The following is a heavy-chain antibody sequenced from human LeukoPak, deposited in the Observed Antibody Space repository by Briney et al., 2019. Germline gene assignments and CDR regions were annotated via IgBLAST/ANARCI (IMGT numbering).Heavy chain of an antibody. V-gene: IGHV4-38-2*02. CDR3: ARDMNPTHYFDY. J-gene: IGHJ4*02. CDR1: GYSISSGYY. CDR2: IYHSGYT. Sequence: KPSKTLSLTCNVSGYSISSGYYWAWIRQAPGKGLEWIGSIYHSGYTHYNPSLKGRVTISVDTSKNDFSLKLSSVAAADTAIYYCARDMNPTHYFDYWGQGTLVTVSS. D-gene: IGHD3-16*01.